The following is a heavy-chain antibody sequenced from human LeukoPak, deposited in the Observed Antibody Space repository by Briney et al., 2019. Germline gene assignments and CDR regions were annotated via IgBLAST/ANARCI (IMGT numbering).Heavy chain of an antibody. CDR3: VRAVHHLFYSDSSGYYGDAFDV. CDR2: IYSGGTI. J-gene: IGHJ3*01. Sequence: PGGSLRLSCAAPRFSVRTNYMSWVRQAPGKGLEWVSVIYSGGTIRYADSVKGRFTISRDNSRDTLHLQMNSLRVDDTAVYYCVRAVHHLFYSDSSGYYGDAFDVWGQGTVVTVSS. CDR1: RFSVRTNY. D-gene: IGHD3-22*01. V-gene: IGHV3-53*01.